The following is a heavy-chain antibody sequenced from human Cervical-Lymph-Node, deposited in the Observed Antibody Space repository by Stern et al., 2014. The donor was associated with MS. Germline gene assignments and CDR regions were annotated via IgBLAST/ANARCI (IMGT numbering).Heavy chain of an antibody. CDR3: ARVPAREQWLVRVAFDS. J-gene: IGHJ4*02. CDR1: GYTFTNSA. D-gene: IGHD6-19*01. V-gene: IGHV7-4-1*02. CDR2: INTKTGKP. Sequence: QLVQSGSELKKPGASVQVSCKASGYTFTNSAMNWVRQAPGQGLEWMGLINTKTGKPTYATGFTGRFVFSLDTSVSTAYLQISSLKAEDTAVDYCARVPAREQWLVRVAFDSWGQGTLVTVSS.